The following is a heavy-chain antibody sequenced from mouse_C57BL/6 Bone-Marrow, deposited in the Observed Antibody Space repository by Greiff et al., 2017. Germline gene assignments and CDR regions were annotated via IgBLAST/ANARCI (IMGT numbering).Heavy chain of an antibody. D-gene: IGHD2-4*01. Sequence: EVQLQQSGPELVKPGASVKISCKASGYSFPDYNMNWVKQSNGKSLEWIGVINPNYGTTSYNQKFKGKATLTVDQSSSPAYMHLNSLTSEDSAVYDCAKGGLRRDWYFDVWGTGTTVTVAS. J-gene: IGHJ1*03. V-gene: IGHV1-39*01. CDR1: GYSFPDYN. CDR2: INPNYGTT. CDR3: AKGGLRRDWYFDV.